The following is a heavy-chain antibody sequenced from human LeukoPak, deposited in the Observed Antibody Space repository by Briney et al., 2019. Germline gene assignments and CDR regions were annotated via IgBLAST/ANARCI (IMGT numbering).Heavy chain of an antibody. D-gene: IGHD6-19*01. V-gene: IGHV3-23*01. Sequence: PGGSLRLSCEASGFAFSFSAMTWVRQAPGTGLEWVSTINANAINTYYAASVRGRFTISRDNSKSTLYLHLNGLRAEDTAVYYCAKPISGGLAVTADWFDPWGQGTLVIVSS. J-gene: IGHJ5*02. CDR2: INANAINT. CDR3: AKPISGGLAVTADWFDP. CDR1: GFAFSFSA.